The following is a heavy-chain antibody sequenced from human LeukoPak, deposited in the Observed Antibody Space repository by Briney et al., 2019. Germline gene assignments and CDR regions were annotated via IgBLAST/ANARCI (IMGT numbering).Heavy chain of an antibody. CDR1: GGSISSGSYY. CDR2: LYTSGST. Sequence: SQTLSLTCTVSGGSISSGSYYWSWIRQPAGKGLEWIGRLYTSGSTNYNPSLKSRVTISVDRSKNQFSLKLSSVTAADTAVYYCARGIAAAGSYYFDYWGQGTLVTVSS. J-gene: IGHJ4*02. CDR3: ARGIAAAGSYYFDY. V-gene: IGHV4-61*02. D-gene: IGHD6-13*01.